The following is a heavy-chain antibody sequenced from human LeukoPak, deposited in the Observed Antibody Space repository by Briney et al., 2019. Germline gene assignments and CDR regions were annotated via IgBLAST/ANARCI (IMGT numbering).Heavy chain of an antibody. D-gene: IGHD5-12*01. Sequence: GGSLRLSCATSGFTFSTYWMSWVRQAPGKGLEWVANIKQDGSEKYYVDSVKGRFTISRDNAKNSLYLQMNSLRAEDTAVYYCAGDRKLWLHWGQGTLVTVSS. V-gene: IGHV3-7*01. CDR2: IKQDGSEK. J-gene: IGHJ4*02. CDR3: AGDRKLWLH. CDR1: GFTFSTYW.